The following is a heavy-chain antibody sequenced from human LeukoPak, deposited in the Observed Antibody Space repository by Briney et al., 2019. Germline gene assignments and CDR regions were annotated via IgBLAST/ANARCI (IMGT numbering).Heavy chain of an antibody. V-gene: IGHV4-34*01. J-gene: IGHJ4*02. CDR1: GGSFSGYY. CDR2: INHSGST. Sequence: SETLSLTCAVYGGSFSGYYWSWIRQPPGKGLEWIGEINHSGSTNYNPPLKSRVTISVDTSKNQFSLKLSSVTAADTAVYYCARGRWLDHYFDYWGQGTLVTVSS. CDR3: ARGRWLDHYFDY. D-gene: IGHD6-19*01.